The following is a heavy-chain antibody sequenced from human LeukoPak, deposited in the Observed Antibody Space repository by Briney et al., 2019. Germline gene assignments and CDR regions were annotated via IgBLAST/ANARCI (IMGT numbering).Heavy chain of an antibody. D-gene: IGHD6-19*01. J-gene: IGHJ4*02. CDR2: ISGSDGST. CDR1: GFTFGIYA. Sequence: PGGSLRLSCAASGFTFGIYAMSWVRQAPGKGLEWVSTISGSDGSTNYADSVKGRFSISRDNSKNTLYLQMKSLRAEDTAVYYCAKELYGWYYDYWGQGTLVTVSS. CDR3: AKELYGWYYDY. V-gene: IGHV3-23*01.